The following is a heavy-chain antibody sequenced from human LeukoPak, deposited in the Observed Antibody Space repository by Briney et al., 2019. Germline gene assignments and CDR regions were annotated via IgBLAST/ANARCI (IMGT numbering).Heavy chain of an antibody. J-gene: IGHJ4*02. Sequence: GGSLRLSCAASGFTFSSSAMSWVRQAPGKGLEWVSSISGSGSGGSTYYADSVKGRFTISRDNSKNTLYLQMNSLRAEDTAVYYCAKAVRLVPEEFDYWGQGTLVTVSS. D-gene: IGHD2-2*01. V-gene: IGHV3-23*01. CDR1: GFTFSSSA. CDR3: AKAVRLVPEEFDY. CDR2: ISGSGSGGST.